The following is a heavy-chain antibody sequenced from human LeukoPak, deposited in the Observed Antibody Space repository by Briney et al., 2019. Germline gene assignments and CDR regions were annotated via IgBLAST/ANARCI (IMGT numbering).Heavy chain of an antibody. J-gene: IGHJ4*02. V-gene: IGHV3-48*04. CDR2: ISSSGSTI. CDR3: AREVAAAGTGY. CDR1: GFTFSSYA. D-gene: IGHD6-13*01. Sequence: GGSLRLSCAASGFTFSSYAMSWVRQAPGKGLEWVSYISSSGSTIYYADSVKGRFTISRDNAKNSLYLQMNSLRAEDTAVYYCAREVAAAGTGYWGQGTLVTVSS.